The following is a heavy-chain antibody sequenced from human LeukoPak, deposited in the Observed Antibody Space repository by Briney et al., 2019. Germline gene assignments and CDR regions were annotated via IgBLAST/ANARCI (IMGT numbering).Heavy chain of an antibody. J-gene: IGHJ4*02. Sequence: SGPTLFKPTQTLTLTCTFSGFSLSTSGVGVGWIRQPPGKALEWLALIYWDDDKRYSPSLKSRLTITKDTSKNQVVLTVTNMDPVDTATYYCAHRGGFDSRDHYFAYWGQETLVTVSS. CDR3: AHRGGFDSRDHYFAY. CDR2: IYWDDDK. CDR1: GFSLSTSGVG. V-gene: IGHV2-5*02. D-gene: IGHD3-10*01.